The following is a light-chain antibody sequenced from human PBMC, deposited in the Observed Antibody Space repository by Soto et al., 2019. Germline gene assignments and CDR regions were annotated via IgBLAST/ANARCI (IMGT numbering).Light chain of an antibody. CDR3: QQHNQWPIT. Sequence: EIVMTQFAATLSVSPGERANLAGGATESVPSNLASYQHTPGQAPRLLIYGASTTATGIPARFSGSGSGTEFTLAINSLQSEDSAVYYCQQHNQWPITFGQGTRLEIK. CDR2: GAS. CDR1: ESVPSN. J-gene: IGKJ5*01. V-gene: IGKV3D-15*01.